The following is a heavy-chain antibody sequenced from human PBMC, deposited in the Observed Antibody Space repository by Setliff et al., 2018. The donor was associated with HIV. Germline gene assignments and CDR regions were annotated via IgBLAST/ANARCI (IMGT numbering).Heavy chain of an antibody. D-gene: IGHD6-13*01. J-gene: IGHJ3*01. CDR3: ARGLSAAASGPDPFDF. CDR1: GFTFSHYY. CDR2: IKQDESEK. V-gene: IGHV3-7*03. Sequence: PGGSLRLSCAASGFTFSHYYMSWVRQAPGKGLEWVANIKQDESEKNYVESVKGRFTISRDNAKNSVYLQMNSLRAEDTALYYCARGLSAAASGPDPFDFWGQVTMVTVSS.